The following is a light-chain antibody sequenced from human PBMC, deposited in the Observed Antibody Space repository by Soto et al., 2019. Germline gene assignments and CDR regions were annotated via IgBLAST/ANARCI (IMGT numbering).Light chain of an antibody. CDR3: SSYSTISTLV. V-gene: IGLV2-14*03. CDR2: DVI. Sequence: QSALTQPASVSGSPGQSITSSCAGTNTDVGAYDYVSWYQQHPGKAPKLILYDVINRPSGVSDRFSGSKSGNTASLTISGLQAEDEAEYFCSSYSTISTLVFGTGTKVTAL. J-gene: IGLJ1*01. CDR1: NTDVGAYDY.